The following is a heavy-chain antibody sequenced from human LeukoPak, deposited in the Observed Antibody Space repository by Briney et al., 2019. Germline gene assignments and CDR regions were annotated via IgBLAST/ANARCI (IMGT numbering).Heavy chain of an antibody. CDR3: ARLGVPAAIAN. V-gene: IGHV4-39*01. Sequence: PSETLSLTCTVSGGSIISSGYFWGWIRQPPGKGLEWIGSCYYSGSTYYNPSLESRITISVDTSKNQFSLKVFSVTAADTATYYCARLGVPAAIANWGQGTLLTVSS. J-gene: IGHJ4*02. CDR2: CYYSGST. CDR1: GGSIISSGYF. D-gene: IGHD2-2*01.